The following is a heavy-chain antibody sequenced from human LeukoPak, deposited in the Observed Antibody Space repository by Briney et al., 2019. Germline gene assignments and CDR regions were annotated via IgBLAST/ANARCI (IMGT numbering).Heavy chain of an antibody. Sequence: SETLSLTCAVYGGSFSGYYWSWIRQPPGKGLEWIGEINHSGSTNYNPSLKSRVTISVDTSKNQFSLKLSSVTAADTAVYYCARRDYYDSTGYFDYWGQGTLVTVSS. CDR3: ARRDYYDSTGYFDY. CDR2: INHSGST. CDR1: GGSFSGYY. J-gene: IGHJ4*02. D-gene: IGHD3-22*01. V-gene: IGHV4-34*01.